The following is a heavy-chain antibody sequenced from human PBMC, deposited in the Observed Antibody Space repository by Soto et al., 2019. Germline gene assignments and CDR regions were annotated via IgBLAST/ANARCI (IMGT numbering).Heavy chain of an antibody. CDR1: GFTFSSYA. Sequence: EVQLLESGGGLVQPGGSLRLSCAASGFTFSSYAMSWVRQAPGEGLEWVSAISGSGGSTYYADSVNGRFTISRDNSKNTLYLQMNSLRAEDTAVYYCAKDTIIVVVISTSFDYWGQGTLVTVSS. CDR2: ISGSGGST. CDR3: AKDTIIVVVISTSFDY. J-gene: IGHJ4*02. V-gene: IGHV3-23*01. D-gene: IGHD3-22*01.